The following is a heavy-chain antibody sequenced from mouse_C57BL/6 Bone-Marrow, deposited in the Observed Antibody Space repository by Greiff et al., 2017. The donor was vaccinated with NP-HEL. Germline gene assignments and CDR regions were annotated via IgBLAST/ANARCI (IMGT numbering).Heavy chain of an antibody. CDR1: GYTFTSYW. J-gene: IGHJ2*01. Sequence: QVQLQQPGAELVRPGSSVKLSCKASGYTFTSYWMDWVKQRPGQGLEWIGNIYPSDSETHYNQKFKDKATLTVDKSSSTAYMQLSSLTSEDSAVYYFARRGYGNPDCFDYWGQGTTLTVSS. CDR3: ARRGYGNPDCFDY. CDR2: IYPSDSET. D-gene: IGHD1-1*01. V-gene: IGHV1-61*01.